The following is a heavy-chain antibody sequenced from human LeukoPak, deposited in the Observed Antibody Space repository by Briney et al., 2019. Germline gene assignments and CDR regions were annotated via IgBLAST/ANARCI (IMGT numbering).Heavy chain of an antibody. D-gene: IGHD3-9*01. CDR3: ARRDFDYQDNWFDP. J-gene: IGHJ5*02. CDR2: IIPIFGTA. V-gene: IGHV1-69*13. Sequence: ASVKVSCKASGGTFISYAISWVRQAPGQGLERMGGIIPIFGTANYAQKFQGRVTITADESTSTAYMELSSLRSEDTAVYYCARRDFDYQDNWFDPWGQGTLVTVSS. CDR1: GGTFISYA.